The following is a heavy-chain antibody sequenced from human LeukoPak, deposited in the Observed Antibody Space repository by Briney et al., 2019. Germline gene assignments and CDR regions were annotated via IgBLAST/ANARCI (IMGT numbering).Heavy chain of an antibody. Sequence: GASVKVSCKASGYTFATYGFCWVRQAPGHGLEWMGWISANTGKTDYAQKFQGRVAMTTDTSTSTAYMELRSLRPNDTAVYFCAKVAADRMDYWGQGTLVTVSS. CDR1: GYTFATYG. D-gene: IGHD2-15*01. CDR2: ISANTGKT. J-gene: IGHJ4*02. CDR3: AKVAADRMDY. V-gene: IGHV1-18*01.